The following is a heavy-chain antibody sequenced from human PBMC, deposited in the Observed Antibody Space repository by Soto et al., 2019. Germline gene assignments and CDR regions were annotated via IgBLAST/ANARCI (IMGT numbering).Heavy chain of an antibody. CDR3: ARPLGYYYDSGGYYDAFDI. CDR2: IDPSDSYT. J-gene: IGHJ3*02. D-gene: IGHD3-22*01. V-gene: IGHV5-10-1*01. Sequence: GESLKISCKGSGYIFTSYWISWVRQMPGKGLEWMGRIDPSDSYTNYSPSFQGHVTISADKSISTAYLQWSSLKASDTAMYYCARPLGYYYDSGGYYDAFDIWGQGTMVTVSS. CDR1: GYIFTSYW.